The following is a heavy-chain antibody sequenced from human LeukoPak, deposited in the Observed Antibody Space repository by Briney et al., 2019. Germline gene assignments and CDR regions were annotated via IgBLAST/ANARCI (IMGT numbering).Heavy chain of an antibody. CDR2: VHNDGST. V-gene: IGHV4-39*07. D-gene: IGHD3-22*01. CDR3: VAITYYYDGSGSPIDS. CDR1: GGSISSSSYY. Sequence: SETLSLTCTVSGGSISSSSYYWGWIRQPPGKGLEWIGEVHNDGSTKYNPSLKSRLTISVDKSKNQFSLKLTSVTAADTAVYYCVAITYYYDGSGSPIDSWGQGTLVTVSS. J-gene: IGHJ4*02.